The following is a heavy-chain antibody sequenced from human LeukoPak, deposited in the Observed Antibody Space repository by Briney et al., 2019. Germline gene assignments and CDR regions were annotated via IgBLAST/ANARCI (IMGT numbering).Heavy chain of an antibody. V-gene: IGHV3-21*01. CDR2: ISSSSSYI. D-gene: IGHD3-10*01. CDR3: ARGYYGSGSTGDY. J-gene: IGHJ4*02. CDR1: GFAFSSYS. Sequence: GSLRLSCAASGFAFSSYSMNWVRQAPGKGLEWVSSISSSSSYIYYADSVKGRFTISRDNAKNSLYLQMNSLRAEDTAVYYCARGYYGSGSTGDYWGQGTLVTVSS.